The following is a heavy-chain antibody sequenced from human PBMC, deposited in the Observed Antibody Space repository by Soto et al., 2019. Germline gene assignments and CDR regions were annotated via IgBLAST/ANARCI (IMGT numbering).Heavy chain of an antibody. CDR1: GYTFTSYG. J-gene: IGHJ6*02. CDR3: ARYTPWYCSGGSCYSVPEYYYGMDV. D-gene: IGHD2-15*01. V-gene: IGHV1-18*01. CDR2: ISAYNGNT. Sequence: QVQLVQSGAEVKKPGASVKVSCKASGYTFTSYGISWVRQAPGQGLEWMGWISAYNGNTNYAQKLQGRVTTTTDTSTSTAYMALRTLRSDDTAVYYCARYTPWYCSGGSCYSVPEYYYGMDVWGQGTTVTVSS.